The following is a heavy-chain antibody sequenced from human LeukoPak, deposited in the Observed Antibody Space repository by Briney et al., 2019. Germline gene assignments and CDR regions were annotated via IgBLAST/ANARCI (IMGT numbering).Heavy chain of an antibody. Sequence: PGGSLRLSCTASGFTSGDYAMSWVRQAPGKGLEWVGFIRSKAYGGTTEYAASVKGRFTISRDDSKSIAYLQMNSLKTEDTAVYYCTRDPVWGVDYWGQGTLVTVSS. J-gene: IGHJ4*02. CDR2: IRSKAYGGTT. V-gene: IGHV3-49*04. CDR1: GFTSGDYA. D-gene: IGHD3-16*01. CDR3: TRDPVWGVDY.